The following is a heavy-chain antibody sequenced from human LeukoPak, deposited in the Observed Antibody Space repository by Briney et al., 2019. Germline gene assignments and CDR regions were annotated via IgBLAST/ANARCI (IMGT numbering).Heavy chain of an antibody. D-gene: IGHD3-22*01. V-gene: IGHV4-34*01. CDR1: GGSFSGYY. CDR2: INHSGST. Sequence: SETLSLTCAVYGGSFSGYYWSWIRQPPGKGLEWIGEINHSGSTNYNPSLKSRVTISVDTSKNQFSLKLSSVTAADTAVYYCASWYFYDSSGYSYDAFDIWGQGTMVTVSS. J-gene: IGHJ3*02. CDR3: ASWYFYDSSGYSYDAFDI.